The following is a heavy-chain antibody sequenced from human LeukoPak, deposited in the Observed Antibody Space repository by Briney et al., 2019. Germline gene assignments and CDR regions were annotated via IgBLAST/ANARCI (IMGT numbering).Heavy chain of an antibody. CDR2: MKQDGSDK. CDR1: GFTFSSYW. D-gene: IGHD5-18*01. CDR3: ARDLSGVTGYTYGRGIDY. J-gene: IGHJ4*02. V-gene: IGHV3-7*01. Sequence: GGSLRLSCAASGFTFSSYWMSWVRQAPGKGLEWVANMKQDGSDKYYVDSVKGRFTISRDNAKTSLYLQMNSLRAEDTAVYYCARDLSGVTGYTYGRGIDYWGQGTLVTVSS.